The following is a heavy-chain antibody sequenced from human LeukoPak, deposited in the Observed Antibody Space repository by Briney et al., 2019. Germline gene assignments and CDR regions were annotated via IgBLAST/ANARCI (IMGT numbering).Heavy chain of an antibody. Sequence: GGSLRLSCAASGFTFSSYEMNWVRQAPGKGLEWVSYISSSGSTIYYADSVKGRFTISRDNAKNSLYLQMNSLRAEDTAVYYFARVTEDIAVLPAAPLDYWAREPWSPSPQ. CDR2: ISSSGSTI. CDR3: ARVTEDIAVLPAAPLDY. J-gene: IGHJ4*02. D-gene: IGHD2-2*01. V-gene: IGHV3-48*03. CDR1: GFTFSSYE.